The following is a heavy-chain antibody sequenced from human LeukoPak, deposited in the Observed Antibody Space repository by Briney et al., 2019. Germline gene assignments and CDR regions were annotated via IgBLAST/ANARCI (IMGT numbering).Heavy chain of an antibody. CDR2: ISAYNGNT. J-gene: IGHJ4*02. CDR1: GYTFTTYG. CDR3: ATATYGGYDSSGYLDY. D-gene: IGHD3-22*01. V-gene: IGHV1-18*01. Sequence: ASVKVSCKASGYTFTTYGISWVRQAPGQGVEWMGWISAYNGNTDYAQKLPGRVTMTTDTSTSTAYMEVRSLRSDDTAVYYCATATYGGYDSSGYLDYWGQGTLVTVSS.